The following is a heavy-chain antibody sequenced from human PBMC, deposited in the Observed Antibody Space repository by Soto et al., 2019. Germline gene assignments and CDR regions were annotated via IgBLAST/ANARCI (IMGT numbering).Heavy chain of an antibody. V-gene: IGHV1-18*04. CDR3: ARGATPYSSGCYYFDY. D-gene: IGHD6-19*01. Sequence: QVQLVQSGAEVKKPGASVKVSCKASGYTFTSYGISRVRQAPGQGREWVGGMSGYNGNTKYAQKLQGRVSMTTDTPTRTADMELRSLRSDDTAVYYCARGATPYSSGCYYFDYWGQGTLVTVSS. CDR1: GYTFTSYG. J-gene: IGHJ4*02. CDR2: MSGYNGNT.